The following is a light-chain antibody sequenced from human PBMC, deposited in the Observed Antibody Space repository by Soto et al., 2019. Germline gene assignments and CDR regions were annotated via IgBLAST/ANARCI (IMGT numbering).Light chain of an antibody. CDR1: QSISSY. CDR2: AAS. CDR3: QQSYSTPPT. J-gene: IGKJ1*01. V-gene: IGKV1-39*01. Sequence: DIQMTQSPSSLSASVGDRVTITCRASQSISSYLNWYQQKPGKAPKLLIYAASSLQSGVPSRFSGSGSGTDFTLTISSLQPEDFATYYCQQSYSTPPTSGKGTKVESK.